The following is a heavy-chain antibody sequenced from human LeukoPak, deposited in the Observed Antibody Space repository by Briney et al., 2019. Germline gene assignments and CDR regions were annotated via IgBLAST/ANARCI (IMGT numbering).Heavy chain of an antibody. D-gene: IGHD6-19*01. CDR1: GFTFDDYG. V-gene: IGHV3-20*01. Sequence: GGSLRPSCAASGFTFDDYGMSWVRQAPGKVLEWVSGINWNGGSTGYADYVKGRFTISRDNAKSYLYLQMNSLRAEDTALYHCARGYVAVAGPEADYWGQGTLVNVSS. CDR2: INWNGGST. J-gene: IGHJ4*02. CDR3: ARGYVAVAGPEADY.